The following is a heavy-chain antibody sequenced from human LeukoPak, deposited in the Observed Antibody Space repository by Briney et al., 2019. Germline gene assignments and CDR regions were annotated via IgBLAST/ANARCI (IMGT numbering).Heavy chain of an antibody. CDR2: ISWNSGSI. V-gene: IGHV3-9*01. J-gene: IGHJ4*02. CDR3: ARNPYGSGSYYIY. D-gene: IGHD3-10*01. CDR1: GFTFDDYA. Sequence: GGSLRLSCAASGFTFDDYAMHWVRQAPGKGLEWVSGISWNSGSIGYADSVKGRFTISRDNAKNSLYLQMNSLRAEDTAVYYCARNPYGSGSYYIYWGQGTLVTVSS.